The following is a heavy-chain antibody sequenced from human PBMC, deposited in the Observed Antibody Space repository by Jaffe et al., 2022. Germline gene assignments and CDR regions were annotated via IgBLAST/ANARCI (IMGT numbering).Heavy chain of an antibody. D-gene: IGHD1-26*01. CDR2: IYYSGST. CDR3: AREKAGGVGWFDP. Sequence: QVQLQESGPGLVKPSETLSLTCTVSGGSISSYYWSWIRQPPGKGLEWIGYIYYSGSTNYNPSLKSRVTISVDTSKNQFSLKLSSVTAADTAVYYCAREKAGGVGWFDPWGQGTLVTVSS. V-gene: IGHV4-59*01. CDR1: GGSISSYY. J-gene: IGHJ5*02.